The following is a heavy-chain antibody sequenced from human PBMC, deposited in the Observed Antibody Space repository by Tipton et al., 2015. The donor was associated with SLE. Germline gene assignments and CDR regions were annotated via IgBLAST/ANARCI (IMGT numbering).Heavy chain of an antibody. D-gene: IGHD4-11*01. J-gene: IGHJ3*01. Sequence: SLRLSCVASGFTFSFYHMTWVRQAPGKGLEWVSSITTESSYMYYADSVKGRFTISRDNDKNSLYLQMDSLRPEDTALYYCAKDINGYSPYAIDLWGQGTMVTVSS. CDR2: ITTESSYM. V-gene: IGHV3-21*04. CDR1: GFTFSFYH. CDR3: AKDINGYSPYAIDL.